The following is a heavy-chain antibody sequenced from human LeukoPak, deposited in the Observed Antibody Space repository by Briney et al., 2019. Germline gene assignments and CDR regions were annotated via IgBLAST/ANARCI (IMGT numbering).Heavy chain of an antibody. CDR3: ANNQWLFSAFDI. J-gene: IGHJ3*02. V-gene: IGHV3-23*01. Sequence: GGSLRLSCAASGFTFSSYAMSWVRQAPGQGQEWVSAISGSGGSTYYADSVKGRFTISRANSKNTLYLQMNSLRAEDTAVYYCANNQWLFSAFDIWGQGTMVTVSS. CDR2: ISGSGGST. CDR1: GFTFSSYA. D-gene: IGHD3-22*01.